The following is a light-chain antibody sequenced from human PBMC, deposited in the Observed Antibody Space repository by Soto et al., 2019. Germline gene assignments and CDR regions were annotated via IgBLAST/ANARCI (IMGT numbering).Light chain of an antibody. V-gene: IGKV3-20*01. J-gene: IGKJ2*01. CDR2: GAS. CDR1: QSVSSSS. CDR3: QPDGSPYT. Sequence: EIVLTQSPGTLSLSPGERATLSCRASQSVSSSSLAWYQQKPGQAPRLLIYGASSSAAGIPGRFSGSASGTDFTLTISMLEPDDAAVYYCQPDGSPYTFGQGTKLEIK.